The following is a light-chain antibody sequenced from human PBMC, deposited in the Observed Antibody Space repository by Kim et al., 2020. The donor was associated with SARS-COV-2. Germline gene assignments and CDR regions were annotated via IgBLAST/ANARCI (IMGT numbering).Light chain of an antibody. CDR1: QSVSSHY. Sequence: EIVLTQSPGTLSLSPGERATLSCRASQSVSSHYLAWYQQKPGQAPRLLIFGASTKATDIPDRFSGGGSGTDFTLTITRLEPEDFAVYYCQQYGNSPWTFGQGTKVDIK. CDR2: GAS. J-gene: IGKJ1*01. CDR3: QQYGNSPWT. V-gene: IGKV3-20*01.